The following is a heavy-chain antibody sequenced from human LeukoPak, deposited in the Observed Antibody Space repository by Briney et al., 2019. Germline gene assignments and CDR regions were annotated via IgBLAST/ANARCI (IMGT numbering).Heavy chain of an antibody. CDR1: GGSFSGYY. CDR2: TNNSGST. J-gene: IGHJ4*02. D-gene: IGHD6-19*01. V-gene: IGHV4-34*01. Sequence: PSETLSLTCAVDGGSFSGYYWSWIRQPPGKGLEWIGETNNSGSTNSNPSLRSRVTISVDTSKNQFSLKLSPVSAADAAEYCGARPVTGRSGCYDNYWGQGTLVTVSS. CDR3: ARPVTGRSGCYDNY.